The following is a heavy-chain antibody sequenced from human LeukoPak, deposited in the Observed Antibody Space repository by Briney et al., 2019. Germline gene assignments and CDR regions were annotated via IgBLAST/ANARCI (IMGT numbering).Heavy chain of an antibody. CDR1: GFTFSSYA. J-gene: IGHJ4*02. D-gene: IGHD3-16*01. V-gene: IGHV3-23*01. Sequence: PGGSLRLSCAASGFTFSSYAINWVRQAPGKGLEWVSGISGSGGSTYYAESVKGRFTISRDNSKNTVSLQMNSLRAEDTAVYYCAKAGGPYYFDYWGQGTLVTVSS. CDR2: ISGSGGST. CDR3: AKAGGPYYFDY.